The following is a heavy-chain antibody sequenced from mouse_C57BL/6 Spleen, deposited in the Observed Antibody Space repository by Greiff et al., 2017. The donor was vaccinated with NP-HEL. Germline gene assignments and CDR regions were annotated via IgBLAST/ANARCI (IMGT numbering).Heavy chain of an antibody. CDR3: STDYGSRGNWYFDV. CDR1: GFNIKDYY. D-gene: IGHD1-1*01. J-gene: IGHJ1*03. Sequence: EVQLQQSGAELVRPGASVKLSCTASGFNIKDYYMHWVKQRPEQGLEWIGRIDPEDGDTEYAPKFQGKATMTADTSSNTAYLQLSSLTSEDTAVYYSSTDYGSRGNWYFDVWGRGTTVTVSS. CDR2: IDPEDGDT. V-gene: IGHV14-1*01.